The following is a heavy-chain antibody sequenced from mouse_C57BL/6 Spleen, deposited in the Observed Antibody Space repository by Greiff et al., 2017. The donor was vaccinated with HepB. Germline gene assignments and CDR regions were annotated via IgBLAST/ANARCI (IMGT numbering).Heavy chain of an antibody. CDR2: INPSTGGT. CDR3: ARSEGYGSSYWFAY. Sequence: EVMLVESGPELVKPGASVKISCKASGYSFTGYYMNWVKQSPEKSLEWIGEINPSTGGTTYNQKFKAKATLTVDKSSSTAYMQLKSLTSEDSAVYYCARSEGYGSSYWFAYWGQGTLVTVSA. CDR1: GYSFTGYY. V-gene: IGHV1-42*01. J-gene: IGHJ3*01. D-gene: IGHD1-1*01.